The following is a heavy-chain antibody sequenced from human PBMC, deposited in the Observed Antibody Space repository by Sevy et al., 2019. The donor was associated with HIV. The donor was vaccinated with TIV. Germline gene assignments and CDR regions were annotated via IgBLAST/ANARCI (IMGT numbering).Heavy chain of an antibody. CDR1: GGSITSGDYY. V-gene: IGHV4-61*02. Sequence: SETLSLTCTVSGGSITSGDYYWSWVRQPAGKGLEWICRVFTSGNTNYNPSLKSRVTIPVDTSKNQFSLKLTSVTAADTAMYYCASTSDYGDYGPFDYWGQGTLVTVSS. CDR2: VFTSGNT. D-gene: IGHD4-17*01. CDR3: ASTSDYGDYGPFDY. J-gene: IGHJ4*02.